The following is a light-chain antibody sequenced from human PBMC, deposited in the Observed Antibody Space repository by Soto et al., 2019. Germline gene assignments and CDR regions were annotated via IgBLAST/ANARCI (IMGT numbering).Light chain of an antibody. CDR3: QQSYSTLSIT. J-gene: IGKJ5*01. CDR1: QSISSY. CDR2: AAS. V-gene: IGKV1-39*01. Sequence: DIQITQSQSSLSASVGDRVTITCRASQSISSYLNWYQQKPGKAPKLLIYAASSLQSGVPSRFSGSGSGTDFTLTISSLQPEDFATYYCQQSYSTLSITFGQGTRLDIK.